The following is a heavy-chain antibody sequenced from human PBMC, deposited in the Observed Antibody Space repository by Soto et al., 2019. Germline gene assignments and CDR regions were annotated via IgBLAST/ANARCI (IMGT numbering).Heavy chain of an antibody. Sequence: SETLSLTCTASYGSISSGGYYWSWIRQRPGKGLEWIVYIYYNGSPYYNPSLRSRVTISVDRSNNRFSLELTSVTAADTAVYFCARQNPGSSGSYHFDVWGQGTLVTVSS. D-gene: IGHD6-19*01. J-gene: IGHJ4*02. CDR1: YGSISSGGYY. V-gene: IGHV4-31*03. CDR3: ARQNPGSSGSYHFDV. CDR2: IYYNGSP.